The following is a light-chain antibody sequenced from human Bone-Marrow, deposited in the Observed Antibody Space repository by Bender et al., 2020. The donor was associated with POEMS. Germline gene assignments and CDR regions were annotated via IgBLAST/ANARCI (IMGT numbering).Light chain of an antibody. CDR3: CSYAVGRSYV. CDR1: SSDIGSYNL. CDR2: EVT. J-gene: IGLJ1*01. Sequence: QSALTQPASVSGSPGQSITISCTGTSSDIGSYNLVSWYQQHPGKAPKVIIHEVTKRPSGVSNRFSGSKSGNTASLTISGLQAEDEADYYYCSYAVGRSYVFGTGTKVTVL. V-gene: IGLV2-23*02.